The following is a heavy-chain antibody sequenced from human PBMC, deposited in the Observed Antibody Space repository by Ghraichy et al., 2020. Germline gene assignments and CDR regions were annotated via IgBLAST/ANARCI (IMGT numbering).Heavy chain of an antibody. CDR3: ARNSDSSRRHNWFDP. CDR1: GFTFSNYG. CDR2: ISTSSSTI. Sequence: GGSLRLSCAASGFTFSNYGMNWVRQAPGKGLEWVSYISTSSSTIYYADSVKGRFTISRDNAKNSLYLQMNSLRDEDTAVYYCARNSDSSRRHNWFDPWGQGTLVTVSS. D-gene: IGHD6-6*01. J-gene: IGHJ5*02. V-gene: IGHV3-48*02.